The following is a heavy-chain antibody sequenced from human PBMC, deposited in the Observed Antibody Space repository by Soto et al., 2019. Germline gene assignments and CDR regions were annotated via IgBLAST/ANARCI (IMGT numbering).Heavy chain of an antibody. Sequence: QVQLVQSGAEVKKPGASVNVSCKASGYTFTSSGISWVRQAPGQGLEWMGWISTDNGNTNYAQHLQGRGSMTTDTSTSEAYLDLRSLRSDDTAVYYCARDQGITTFGVYSMYYYGMDVWGQGTTVTVSS. CDR2: ISTDNGNT. CDR3: ARDQGITTFGVYSMYYYGMDV. D-gene: IGHD3-3*01. V-gene: IGHV1-18*01. CDR1: GYTFTSSG. J-gene: IGHJ6*02.